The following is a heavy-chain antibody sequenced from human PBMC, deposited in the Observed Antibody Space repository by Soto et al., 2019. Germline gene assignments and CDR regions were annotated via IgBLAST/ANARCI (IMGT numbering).Heavy chain of an antibody. CDR1: GFTFSTYG. CDR2: ISYDGGSK. J-gene: IGHJ4*02. CDR3: AKEQLAMTVVVADYFDS. V-gene: IGHV3-30*18. D-gene: IGHD3-22*01. Sequence: QVQLVESGGGVVQPGTSLRLSCAASGFTFSTYGIYWVRQAPGKGLEWVALISYDGGSKYYGDSVKGRFIISRDNSHNTVSLQMNSLRADDTAVYFCAKEQLAMTVVVADYFDSWGQGTLVTVSS.